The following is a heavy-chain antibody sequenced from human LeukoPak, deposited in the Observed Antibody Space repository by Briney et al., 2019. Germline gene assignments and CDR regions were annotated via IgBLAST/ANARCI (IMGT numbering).Heavy chain of an antibody. J-gene: IGHJ6*02. Sequence: PGGPLRLSCAASGFTFTDYWMSWVRQAPGKGLEWVANIKRDGSEKYYVDSVKGRFTISRDNTKKSVYLQMNSLRAEDTAIYYCARDVSVSGMDVWGQGTTVIVSS. D-gene: IGHD5/OR15-5a*01. V-gene: IGHV3-7*01. CDR3: ARDVSVSGMDV. CDR1: GFTFTDYW. CDR2: IKRDGSEK.